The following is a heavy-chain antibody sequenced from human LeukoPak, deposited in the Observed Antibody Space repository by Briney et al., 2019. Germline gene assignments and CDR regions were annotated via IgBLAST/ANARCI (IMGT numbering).Heavy chain of an antibody. CDR3: AKVITVAGVFDY. D-gene: IGHD6-19*01. CDR1: GFTFSIYG. CDR2: ISGSGGRT. Sequence: EGSLRLSCAASGFTFSIYGMSWVRQAPAKGLEWVSGISGSGGRTYYEDSVKGRFTISRDNSKNTLYLQMNSLRADDTAVYYCAKVITVAGVFDYWGQGTLVTVSS. V-gene: IGHV3-23*01. J-gene: IGHJ4*02.